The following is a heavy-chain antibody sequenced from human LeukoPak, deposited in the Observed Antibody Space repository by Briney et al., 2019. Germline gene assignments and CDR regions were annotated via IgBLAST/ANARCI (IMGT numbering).Heavy chain of an antibody. J-gene: IGHJ4*02. V-gene: IGHV3-74*03. Sequence: GGSLRLSCAASGYTFSSAWMHWVRQAPGTGLVWVSRITDDATTTYADSVRGRFTISRDNAKNILYLQMNSLRAEDTAVYYCVRDRVGPDYWGQGTLVTVSS. CDR2: ITDDATT. CDR3: VRDRVGPDY. D-gene: IGHD1-26*01. CDR1: GYTFSSAW.